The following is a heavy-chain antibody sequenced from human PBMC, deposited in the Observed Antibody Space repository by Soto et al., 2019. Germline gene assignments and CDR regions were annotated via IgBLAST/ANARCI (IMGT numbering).Heavy chain of an antibody. CDR3: AREITIFGVVLSYYGMDV. Sequence: QVQLVQSGAEVKKPGSSVKVSCKASGGTFSSYAISWVRQAPGQGLEWMGGIIPIFGTANYAQKFQGRVTITADESTSTAYMELSSLRSEDTAVYYCAREITIFGVVLSYYGMDVWGQGTTVTVSS. J-gene: IGHJ6*02. CDR2: IIPIFGTA. D-gene: IGHD3-3*01. V-gene: IGHV1-69*01. CDR1: GGTFSSYA.